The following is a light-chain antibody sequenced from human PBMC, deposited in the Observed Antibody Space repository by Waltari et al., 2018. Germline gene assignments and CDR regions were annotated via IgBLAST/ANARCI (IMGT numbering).Light chain of an antibody. J-gene: IGLJ2*01. CDR1: SSNVGGYGY. CDR2: DVS. CDR3: NSYTSSSSL. Sequence: SALTQPASVSGSPGQAITIPCTGTSSNVGGYGYVTWYQQHPGKAPKLIIYDVSNRPSGVSSRFSGSKFGNTASLTISGLQADDEADYYCNSYTSSSSLFGGGTRLTVL. V-gene: IGLV2-14*03.